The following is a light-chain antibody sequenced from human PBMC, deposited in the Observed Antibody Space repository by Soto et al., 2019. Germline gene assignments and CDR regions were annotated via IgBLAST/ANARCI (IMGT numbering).Light chain of an antibody. CDR2: AAS. V-gene: IGKV1-17*01. CDR3: QKYNSAPWT. J-gene: IGKJ1*01. CDR1: EGIGND. Sequence: DIQMTQSPSSLSASVGDRVTITCRASEGIGNDLGWYQQKPGKAPKLLIYAASSLQSGVPSRFSGSGSGTDFTLTISSLQPEDVATYYCQKYNSAPWTFGQGTKVDIK.